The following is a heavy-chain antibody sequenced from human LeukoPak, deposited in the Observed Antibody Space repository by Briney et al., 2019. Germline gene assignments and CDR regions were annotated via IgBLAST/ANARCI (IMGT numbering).Heavy chain of an antibody. V-gene: IGHV4-30-4*01. Sequence: SQTLSLTCTVSGGSISSGDYSWSWLRQPPGKGLEWIGYIYYSGSTYYNPSLKSRVTISVDTSKNQFSLKLSSVTAADTAVYYCARDMLIYDYVWGSYRHDAFDIWGQGTMVTVSS. J-gene: IGHJ3*02. D-gene: IGHD3-16*02. CDR2: IYYSGST. CDR1: GGSISSGDYS. CDR3: ARDMLIYDYVWGSYRHDAFDI.